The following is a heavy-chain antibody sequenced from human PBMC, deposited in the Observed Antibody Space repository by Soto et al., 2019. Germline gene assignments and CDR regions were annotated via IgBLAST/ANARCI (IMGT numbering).Heavy chain of an antibody. D-gene: IGHD3-3*01. CDR2: IIPILGIA. J-gene: IGHJ4*02. CDR1: GGTFSSYT. CDR3: ARSPYYDFWSGYYDY. Sequence: GASVKVSCKASGGTFSSYTISWVRQAPGQGLEWMGRIIPILGIANYAQKFQGRATITADKSTSTAYMELSSLRSEDTAVYYCARSPYYDFWSGYYDYWGQGTLVTVSS. V-gene: IGHV1-69*02.